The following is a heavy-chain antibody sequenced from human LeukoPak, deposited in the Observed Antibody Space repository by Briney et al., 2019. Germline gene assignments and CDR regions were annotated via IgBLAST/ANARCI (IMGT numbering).Heavy chain of an antibody. V-gene: IGHV4-39*01. CDR2: IYYSGST. Sequence: SSETLSLTCTVSGGSISSSSYYWGWIRQPPGKGLEWIGSIYYSGSTYYNPSLKSRVTISVDTSKNQFSLKLSSVTAADTAVYYCAGEQVRGSSTPFDYWGQGTLVTVSS. J-gene: IGHJ4*02. CDR1: GGSISSSSYY. CDR3: AGEQVRGSSTPFDY. D-gene: IGHD6-6*01.